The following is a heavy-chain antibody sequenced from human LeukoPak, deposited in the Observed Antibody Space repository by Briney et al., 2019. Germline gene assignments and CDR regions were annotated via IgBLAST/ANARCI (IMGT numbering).Heavy chain of an antibody. Sequence: PSQTLSLTCDVSGYSIRSGYHRGWIRQAPGKGLEWIGTVYHNGNTYYDPSFRGRVTISVDTSKNQFYLRFYSVTDADTAVYYCARDPRWLTPDCTSPGCFVNWFDPWGQGTQVTVSS. J-gene: IGHJ5*02. V-gene: IGHV4-38-2*02. CDR3: ARDPRWLTPDCTSPGCFVNWFDP. CDR1: GYSIRSGYH. CDR2: VYHNGNT. D-gene: IGHD2-2*01.